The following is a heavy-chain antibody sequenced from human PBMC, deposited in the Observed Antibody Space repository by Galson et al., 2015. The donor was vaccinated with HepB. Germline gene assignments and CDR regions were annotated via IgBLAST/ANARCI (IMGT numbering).Heavy chain of an antibody. CDR3: ARQYDTSGYYAY. D-gene: IGHD3-22*01. CDR1: GRTFSSNT. V-gene: IGHV1-69*13. J-gene: IGHJ4*02. Sequence: PVKVYCKASGRTFSSNTICCVRQAPGQGLEWMGGIIPIFGSGNYAQKFQGRVTITADESKSTVYMELSSLRSEDTAVYYCARQYDTSGYYAYWGQGTLVTVSS. CDR2: IIPIFGSG.